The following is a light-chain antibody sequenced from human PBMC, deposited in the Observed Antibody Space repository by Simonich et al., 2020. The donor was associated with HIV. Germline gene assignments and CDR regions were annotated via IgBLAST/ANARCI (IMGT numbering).Light chain of an antibody. V-gene: IGLV2-23*01. CDR3: CSYAGSSPSVV. Sequence: QSALTQPASVFGSPGQSITISCTGTSSDVGSYNFVSWYQQHPGKAPKLMIYEGSKRPSGVSNRFSGSKSGNTASLTISGLEAEDEADYYCCSYAGSSPSVVFGGGTKLTVL. CDR1: SSDVGSYNF. CDR2: EGS. J-gene: IGLJ2*01.